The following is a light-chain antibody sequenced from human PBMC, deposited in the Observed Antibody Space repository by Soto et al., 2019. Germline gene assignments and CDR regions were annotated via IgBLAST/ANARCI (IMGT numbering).Light chain of an antibody. Sequence: QSALTQPPSAYGSPGQSVTISCTGTSSDVGGYNYVSWYQQHPGKAPKLMIYEVSKRPSGVPGRFSGSKSCNTASLTVAWLQAQEEADYYCSSYVGSSKPNWVFGGGTKLTVL. V-gene: IGLV2-8*01. J-gene: IGLJ3*02. CDR1: SSDVGGYNY. CDR3: SSYVGSSKPNWV. CDR2: EVS.